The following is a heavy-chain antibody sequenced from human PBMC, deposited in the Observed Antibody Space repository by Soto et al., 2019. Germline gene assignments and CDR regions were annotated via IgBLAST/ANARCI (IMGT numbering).Heavy chain of an antibody. Sequence: HPGGSLRLSCAASGFTFKRNALSWVRQAPGKALDWVSTISGSGATTNYADSVKGRFTIFRDNSKSTLYLQMNSLRAEDTAIYYCAKEASGHSAFYARGPGTTVPIS. CDR2: ISGSGATT. CDR3: AKEASGHSAFYA. CDR1: GFTFKRNA. D-gene: IGHD3-3*02. V-gene: IGHV3-23*01. J-gene: IGHJ3*01.